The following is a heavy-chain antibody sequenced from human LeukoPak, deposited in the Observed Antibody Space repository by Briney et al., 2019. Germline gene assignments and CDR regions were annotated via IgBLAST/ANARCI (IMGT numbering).Heavy chain of an antibody. CDR3: ARNGYCSGGSCYTYYYYGMDV. CDR2: ISAYNGNT. Sequence: ASVKVSCKASGYTFTSYGISWVRQAPGQGLEWMGWISAYNGNTNYAQKLQGRLTMTTDTSTSTAYMELRSLRSDDTAVYYCARNGYCSGGSCYTYYYYGMDVWGEGTTVTVSS. D-gene: IGHD2-15*01. V-gene: IGHV1-18*01. J-gene: IGHJ6*01. CDR1: GYTFTSYG.